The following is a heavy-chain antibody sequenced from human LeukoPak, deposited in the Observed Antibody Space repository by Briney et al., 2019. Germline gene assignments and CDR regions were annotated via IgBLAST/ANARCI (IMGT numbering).Heavy chain of an antibody. J-gene: IGHJ2*01. Sequence: SSETLSLTCTVSGGSIRSYYWSWIRQPPGKGLEWIGYIYYSGSTNYNPSLKSRVTISLDTSKNQFSLKLTSVTAADTAVYYCARVYYSSSYDYWYFDLWGRGTLVTVSS. D-gene: IGHD6-13*01. CDR2: IYYSGST. V-gene: IGHV4-59*01. CDR1: GGSIRSYY. CDR3: ARVYYSSSYDYWYFDL.